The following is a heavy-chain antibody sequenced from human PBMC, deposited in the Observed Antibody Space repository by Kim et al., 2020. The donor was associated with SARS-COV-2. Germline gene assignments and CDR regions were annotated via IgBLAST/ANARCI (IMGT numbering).Heavy chain of an antibody. Sequence: GGSLRLSCAASGFTVSSNYMSWVRQAPGKGLEWVSIIYSGGSTYYADSVKGGFTNSIDNSKNTLYLQINTLSADDKAIYYCARGYPLDYWGQGTLVTVSS. D-gene: IGHD3-22*01. V-gene: IGHV3-53*01. CDR2: IYSGGST. J-gene: IGHJ4*02. CDR3: ARGYPLDY. CDR1: GFTVSSNY.